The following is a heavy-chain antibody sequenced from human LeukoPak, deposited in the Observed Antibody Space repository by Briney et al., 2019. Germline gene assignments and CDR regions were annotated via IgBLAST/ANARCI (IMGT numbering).Heavy chain of an antibody. Sequence: VASVKVSCKASGGTFSSYAISWVRQAPGQGLEWMGGIIPIFGTANYAQKFQGRVTITADESTSTAYTELSSLRSEDTAVYYCARGGRSLYFDYWGQGTLVTVSS. CDR1: GGTFSSYA. V-gene: IGHV1-69*13. CDR3: ARGGRSLYFDY. CDR2: IIPIFGTA. J-gene: IGHJ4*02.